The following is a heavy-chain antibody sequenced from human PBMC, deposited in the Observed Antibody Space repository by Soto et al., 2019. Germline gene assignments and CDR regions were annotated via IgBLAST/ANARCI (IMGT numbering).Heavy chain of an antibody. CDR2: INAGNGNT. D-gene: IGHD6-19*01. CDR3: ARVSGWYFLDY. Sequence: QVQLVQSGAEEKKPGVSVKVSCKASGYTFTSYAMHWVRQAPGQRLEWMGWINAGNGNTKYSQKFKGRVTITRDTSASTVYMELSSLRSEDTAVYYSARVSGWYFLDYWGQGTLVTVSS. CDR1: GYTFTSYA. V-gene: IGHV1-3*05. J-gene: IGHJ4*02.